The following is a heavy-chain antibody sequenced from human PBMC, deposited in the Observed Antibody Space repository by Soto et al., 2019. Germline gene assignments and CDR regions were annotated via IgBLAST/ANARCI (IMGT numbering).Heavy chain of an antibody. CDR2: INPNSGGT. D-gene: IGHD3-3*01. CDR3: ARDPNFTIFGVVPSYYFDY. V-gene: IGHV1-2*04. CDR1: GYTFTGYY. J-gene: IGHJ4*02. Sequence: ASVKVSCKASGYTFTGYYMHWVRQAPGQGLEWMGWINPNSGGTNYAQKFQGWVTMTRDTSISTAYMELSRLRSDDTAVYYCARDPNFTIFGVVPSYYFDYWGQGTLVTVSS.